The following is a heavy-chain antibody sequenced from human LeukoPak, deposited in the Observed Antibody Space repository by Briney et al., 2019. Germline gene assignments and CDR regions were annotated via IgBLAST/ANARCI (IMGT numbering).Heavy chain of an antibody. CDR2: IEHDGSEK. CDR3: ARANSLGY. D-gene: IGHD2/OR15-2a*01. Sequence: GGSLRLSCAASGFTFSSYWMSWVRQAPGKGLEWVANIEHDGSEKYYVDSVKGRFTISRDNAKDSLYLQMNSLRAQDTAVYHCARANSLGYWGQGTLVTVSS. J-gene: IGHJ4*02. CDR1: GFTFSSYW. V-gene: IGHV3-7*01.